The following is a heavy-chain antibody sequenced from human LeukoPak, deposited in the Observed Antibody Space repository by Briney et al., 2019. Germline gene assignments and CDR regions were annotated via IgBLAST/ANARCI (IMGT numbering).Heavy chain of an antibody. CDR2: ISYDGSNK. V-gene: IGHV3-30*04. J-gene: IGHJ4*02. CDR1: GFTFSSYA. Sequence: PGGSLRLSCAASGFTFSSYAMHWVRQAPGKGLEWVAVISYDGSNKYYADSVRGRFTISRDNSKNTLYLQMNSLRAEDTAVYYCARDRGVGRGYSYGYRGFDYWGQGTLVTVSS. D-gene: IGHD5-18*01. CDR3: ARDRGVGRGYSYGYRGFDY.